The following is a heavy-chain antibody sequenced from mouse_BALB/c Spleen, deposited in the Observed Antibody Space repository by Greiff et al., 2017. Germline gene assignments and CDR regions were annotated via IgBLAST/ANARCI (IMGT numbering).Heavy chain of an antibody. CDR2: IWSGGST. Sequence: VQLQQSGPGLVQPSQSLSITCTVSGFSLTSYGVHWVRQSPGKGLEWLGVIWSGGSTDYNAAFISRLSISKDNSKSQVFFKMNSLQANDTAIYYCARNFHGNYESAMDYWGQGTSVTVSS. D-gene: IGHD2-1*01. CDR3: ARNFHGNYESAMDY. CDR1: GFSLTSYG. V-gene: IGHV2-2*02. J-gene: IGHJ4*01.